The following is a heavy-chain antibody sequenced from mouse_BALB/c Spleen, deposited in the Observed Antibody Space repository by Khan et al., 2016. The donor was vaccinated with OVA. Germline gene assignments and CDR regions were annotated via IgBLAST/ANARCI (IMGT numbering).Heavy chain of an antibody. CDR2: MWGDGTT. D-gene: IGHD2-10*01. CDR3: ARQPYYHYNVMDY. Sequence: QVQLQQSGPGLVAPSQSLSITCTISGFSLTDYGIHWVRQPPGKGLEWLVLMWGDGTTSYNSALKSRLTISKDNSKSQVFLKMNSLQTDDKAMYFCARQPYYHYNVMDYWGQGTSVTVSS. J-gene: IGHJ4*01. CDR1: GFSLTDYG. V-gene: IGHV2-6-1*01.